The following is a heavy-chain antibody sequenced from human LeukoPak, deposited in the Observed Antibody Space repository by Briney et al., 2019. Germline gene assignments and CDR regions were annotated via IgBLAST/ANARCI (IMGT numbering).Heavy chain of an antibody. CDR1: GYTFTGYY. Sequence: ASVKVSCKASGYTFTGYYMHWVRQAPGQGLEWMGWINPNSGGTNYAQKFQGRVTMTRDTSISTAYMELRRLRSDDTAVYYCARELPSPNDHHYFDCWGQGTLVTVSS. V-gene: IGHV1-2*02. J-gene: IGHJ4*02. CDR2: INPNSGGT. CDR3: ARELPSPNDHHYFDC. D-gene: IGHD1-1*01.